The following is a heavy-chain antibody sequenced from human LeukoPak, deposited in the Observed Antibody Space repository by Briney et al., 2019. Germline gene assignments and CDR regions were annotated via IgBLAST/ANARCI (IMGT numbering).Heavy chain of an antibody. J-gene: IGHJ5*02. CDR1: GGSISSYY. D-gene: IGHD3-16*01. Sequence: SETLSLTCTVSGGSISSYYWSWIRQPPGKGLEWIGYIYYSGSTNYNPSLKSRVTMSVDTSKNQFSLKLSSVTAADTAVYYCARSMPRFAWGGVLPGEKWFDPWGQGTLVTVSS. CDR2: IYYSGST. V-gene: IGHV4-59*12. CDR3: ARSMPRFAWGGVLPGEKWFDP.